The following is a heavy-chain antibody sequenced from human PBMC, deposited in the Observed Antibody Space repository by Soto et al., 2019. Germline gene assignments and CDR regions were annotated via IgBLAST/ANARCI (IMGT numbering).Heavy chain of an antibody. J-gene: IGHJ3*02. CDR2: ISWNSGSI. CDR3: AKILRMATDAFDI. D-gene: IGHD2-8*01. CDR1: GFTFDDYA. Sequence: PGGSLRLSCTASGFTFDDYAMHWVQQAPGKGLEWVSGISWNSGSIGYADSVKGRFTISRDNTKNSLYLQMNSLRAEDTALYYCAKILRMATDAFDIWGQGTMVTVSS. V-gene: IGHV3-9*01.